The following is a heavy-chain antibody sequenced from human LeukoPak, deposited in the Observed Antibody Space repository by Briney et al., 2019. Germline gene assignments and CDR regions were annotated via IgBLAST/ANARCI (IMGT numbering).Heavy chain of an antibody. D-gene: IGHD6-13*01. CDR1: GGSISSGDYY. Sequence: PSETLSLTCTVSGGSISSGDYYWSWIRQPPGKGLEWIGYIYYSGSTYYNPSLKSRVTISVDTSKNQFSLKLSSVTAADTAVYYCARQRSSSWFALGPLFDYWGQGTLVTVSS. J-gene: IGHJ4*02. CDR3: ARQRSSSWFALGPLFDY. CDR2: IYYSGST. V-gene: IGHV4-30-4*01.